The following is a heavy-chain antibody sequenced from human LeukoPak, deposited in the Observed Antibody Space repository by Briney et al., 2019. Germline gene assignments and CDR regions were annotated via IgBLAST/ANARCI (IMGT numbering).Heavy chain of an antibody. D-gene: IGHD2-2*03. CDR2: ISAYNGNT. CDR3: ARDLHLGIVVVPAAGAFGY. V-gene: IGHV1-18*01. Sequence: ASVKVSCKASGYTFTSYGISWVRQAPGQGLEWMGWISAYNGNTNYAQKLQGRVTMTADTSTSTAYMELRSLRSDDTAVYYCARDLHLGIVVVPAAGAFGYWGQGTLVTVSS. J-gene: IGHJ4*02. CDR1: GYTFTSYG.